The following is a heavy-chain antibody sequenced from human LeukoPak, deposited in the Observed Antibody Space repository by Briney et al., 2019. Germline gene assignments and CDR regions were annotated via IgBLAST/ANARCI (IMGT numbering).Heavy chain of an antibody. CDR1: GFTFSSYA. D-gene: IGHD5-18*01. V-gene: IGHV3-23*01. CDR2: ISGSGGST. Sequence: PGGSLRLSRAASGFTFSSYAMSWVRQAPGKGLEWVSAISGSGGSTYYADSVKGRFTISRDNSKNTLYLQMNSLRAEDTAVYYCAKDPGYSYGYRYWGQGTLVTVSS. J-gene: IGHJ4*02. CDR3: AKDPGYSYGYRY.